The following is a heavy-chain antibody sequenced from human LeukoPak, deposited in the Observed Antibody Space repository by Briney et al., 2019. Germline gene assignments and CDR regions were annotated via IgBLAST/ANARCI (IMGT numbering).Heavy chain of an antibody. D-gene: IGHD6-19*01. J-gene: IGHJ4*02. Sequence: PGGSLRLSCAASGFTVSSNYMSWVRQAPGKGLEWVSVIYSGGSTYYADSVKGRFTISRDNSKNTLYLQMNRLRAEDTAVYYCARENTIGIAVAGYFDYWGQGTLVTVSS. CDR1: GFTVSSNY. V-gene: IGHV3-53*01. CDR2: IYSGGST. CDR3: ARENTIGIAVAGYFDY.